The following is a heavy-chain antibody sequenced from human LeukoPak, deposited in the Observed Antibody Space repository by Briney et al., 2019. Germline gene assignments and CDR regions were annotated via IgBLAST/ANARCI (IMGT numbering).Heavy chain of an antibody. CDR1: GGTFSSYA. CDR3: ARGRETYYYDSSGYYRFDY. CDR2: IIPIFGTA. D-gene: IGHD3-22*01. J-gene: IGHJ4*02. Sequence: SVKVSCKASGGTFSSYAISWVRQAPGHGLEWMGGIIPIFGTANYAQKFQGRVTITADESTSTAYMELSSLRSEDTAVYYCARGRETYYYDSSGYYRFDYWGQGTLVTVSS. V-gene: IGHV1-69*13.